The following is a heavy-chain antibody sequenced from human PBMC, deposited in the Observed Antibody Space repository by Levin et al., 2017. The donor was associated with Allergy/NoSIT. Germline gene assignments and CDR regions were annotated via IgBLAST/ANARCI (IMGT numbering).Heavy chain of an antibody. J-gene: IGHJ4*02. CDR1: GFTFSSYA. V-gene: IGHV3-23*01. D-gene: IGHD3-3*01. Sequence: GESLKISCAASGFTFSSYAMSWVRQAPGKGLEWVSAISGSGGSTYYADSVKGRFTISRDNSKNTLYLQMNSLRAEDTAVYYCAKGIFGVVTHPYGGDYWGQGTLVTVSS. CDR2: ISGSGGST. CDR3: AKGIFGVVTHPYGGDY.